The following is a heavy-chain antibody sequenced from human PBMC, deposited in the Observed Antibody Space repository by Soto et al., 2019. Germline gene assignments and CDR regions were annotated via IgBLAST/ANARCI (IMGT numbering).Heavy chain of an antibody. J-gene: IGHJ4*02. V-gene: IGHV3-74*01. D-gene: IGHD1-1*01. CDR3: AKEKQSLTTRGIFDS. CDR1: GFTFSSYW. Sequence: GSLRLSCAASGFTFSSYWMHWVRQAPGKGLVWVSRINSDGSSTSYADSVKGRFTISRDNAKNTMYLQMNSLRAEDTAVYYCAKEKQSLTTRGIFDSWGQASWVTVAS. CDR2: INSDGSST.